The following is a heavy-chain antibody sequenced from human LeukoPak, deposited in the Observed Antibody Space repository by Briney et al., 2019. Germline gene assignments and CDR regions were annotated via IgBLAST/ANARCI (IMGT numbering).Heavy chain of an antibody. CDR3: ARQRGATVTTYQVY. Sequence: PSETLSLICAVYGGSFSGYYWSWIRQPPGKGLEWVSVIYSGGSTYYADSVKGRFTISRDNSKNTLYLQMNSLRAEDTAVYYCARQRGATVTTYQVYWGQGTLVTVSS. J-gene: IGHJ4*02. CDR2: IYSGGST. V-gene: IGHV3-66*04. D-gene: IGHD4-17*01. CDR1: GGSFSGYY.